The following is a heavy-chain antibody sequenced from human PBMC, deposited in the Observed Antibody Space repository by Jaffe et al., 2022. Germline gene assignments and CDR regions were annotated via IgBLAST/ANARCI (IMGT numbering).Heavy chain of an antibody. CDR3: ARERGVVVPAAIPTRDLYYYYYYYMDV. J-gene: IGHJ6*03. V-gene: IGHV3-48*01. CDR2: ISSSSSTI. CDR1: GFTFSSYS. D-gene: IGHD2-2*01. Sequence: EVQLVESGGGLVQPGGSLRLSCAASGFTFSSYSMNWVRQAPGKGLEWVSYISSSSSTIYYADSVKGRFTISRDNAKNSLYLQMNSLRAEDTAVYYCARERGVVVPAAIPTRDLYYYYYYYMDVWGKGTTVTVSS.